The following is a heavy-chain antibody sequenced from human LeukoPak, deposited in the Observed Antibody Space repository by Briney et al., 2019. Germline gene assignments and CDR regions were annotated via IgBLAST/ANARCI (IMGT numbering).Heavy chain of an antibody. Sequence: GGSLRLSCAASGFTFSSYAMSWVRQAPGKGLEWVSAISGSGGSTYYADSVKGRFTISRDNSKNTLYLQMSSLRAEETAVYYCAKDRRSPIVVVPAAILDWFDPWGQGTLVTVSS. J-gene: IGHJ5*02. CDR3: AKDRRSPIVVVPAAILDWFDP. CDR2: ISGSGGST. D-gene: IGHD2-2*01. V-gene: IGHV3-23*01. CDR1: GFTFSSYA.